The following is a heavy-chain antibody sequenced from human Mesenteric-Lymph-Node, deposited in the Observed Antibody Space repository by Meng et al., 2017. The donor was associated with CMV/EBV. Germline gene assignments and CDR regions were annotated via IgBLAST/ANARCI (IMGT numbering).Heavy chain of an antibody. CDR1: GFTFDNYV. V-gene: IGHV3-21*01. J-gene: IGHJ6*02. Sequence: GESLKISCVASGFTFDNYVMNWVRQTPGRGLEWVSSITSVSTYTYYADSLRGRFTISRDNAKNSLYLQMSSLRAEDTGVYYCTRDVSRRAGMDVWGQGTMVTVSS. CDR3: TRDVSRRAGMDV. CDR2: ITSVSTYT.